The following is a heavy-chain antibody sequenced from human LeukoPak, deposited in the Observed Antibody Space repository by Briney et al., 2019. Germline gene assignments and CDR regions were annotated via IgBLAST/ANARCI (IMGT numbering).Heavy chain of an antibody. CDR1: GFTFSSYS. D-gene: IGHD3-22*01. CDR3: AREIWDYYDSSGYLALDY. Sequence: GGSLRLSCAASGFTFSSYSMNWVRQAPGKGLEWVSSISSSSSYIYYADSVKGRFTISRDNAKNSLYLRMNSLRAEDTAVYYCAREIWDYYDSSGYLALDYWGQGTLVTISS. V-gene: IGHV3-21*01. J-gene: IGHJ4*02. CDR2: ISSSSSYI.